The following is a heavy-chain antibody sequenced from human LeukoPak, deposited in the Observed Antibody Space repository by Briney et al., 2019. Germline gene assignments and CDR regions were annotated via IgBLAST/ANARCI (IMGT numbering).Heavy chain of an antibody. CDR2: IYYSGST. CDR3: AREVLGGTIFGVVIRSPDFDY. J-gene: IGHJ4*02. V-gene: IGHV4-39*01. D-gene: IGHD3-3*01. Sequence: SETLSLTCTVSGGSISSSSYYWGWIRQPPGKGLEWIGRIYYSGSTYYNPSLKSRDTISVDTSKNQFSLKLSSVTAADTAVYYCAREVLGGTIFGVVIRSPDFDYWGQGTLVTVSS. CDR1: GGSISSSSYY.